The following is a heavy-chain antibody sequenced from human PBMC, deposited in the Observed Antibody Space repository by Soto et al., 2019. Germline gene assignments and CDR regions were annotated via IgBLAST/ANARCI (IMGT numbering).Heavy chain of an antibody. CDR1: GGSFSGYY. CDR3: ARRYYYDSSGYYYGPLRP. Sequence: SETLSLTCAVYGGSFSGYYWSWIRQPPGKGLEWIGEINHSGSTNYNPSLKSRVTISVDTSKNQFSLKLSSVTAADTAVYYCARRYYYDSSGYYYGPLRPWGQGTMVTVSS. V-gene: IGHV4-34*01. J-gene: IGHJ3*01. CDR2: INHSGST. D-gene: IGHD3-22*01.